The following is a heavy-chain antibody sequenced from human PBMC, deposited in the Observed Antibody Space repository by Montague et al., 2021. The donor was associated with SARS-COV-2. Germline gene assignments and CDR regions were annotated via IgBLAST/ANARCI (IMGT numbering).Heavy chain of an antibody. Sequence: LRLSCAASGFTFSNNAMHWVRQAPGKGLEWVSFITGSSGTIYYADSVKGRFTISRDNGKNSLYLQMNSLRDEDTALYYCARVRGPTLATSFVDVWGQGTTATVSS. CDR3: ARVRGPTLATSFVDV. CDR2: ITGSSGTI. J-gene: IGHJ6*02. D-gene: IGHD5-12*01. V-gene: IGHV3-48*02. CDR1: GFTFSNNA.